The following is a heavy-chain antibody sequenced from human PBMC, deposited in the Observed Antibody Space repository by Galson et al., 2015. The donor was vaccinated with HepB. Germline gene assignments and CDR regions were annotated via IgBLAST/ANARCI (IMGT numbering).Heavy chain of an antibody. J-gene: IGHJ2*01. CDR3: ARDDCSSTSCYLGPGVAAWYFDL. CDR1: GFTFSDYY. Sequence: CAASGFTFSDYYMSWIRQAPGKGLEWVSYISSSSSYTNYADSVKGRFTISRDNAKNSLYLQMNSLRAEDTAVYYCARDDCSSTSCYLGPGVAAWYFDLWGRGTLVTVSS. D-gene: IGHD2-2*01. CDR2: ISSSSSYT. V-gene: IGHV3-11*05.